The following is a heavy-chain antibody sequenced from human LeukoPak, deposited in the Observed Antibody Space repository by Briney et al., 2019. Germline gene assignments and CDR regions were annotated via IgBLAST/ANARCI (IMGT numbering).Heavy chain of an antibody. CDR1: GGSISSGSYD. CDR3: TKGRGI. J-gene: IGHJ4*02. D-gene: IGHD3-10*01. Sequence: SETLSLTCTVSGGSISSGSYDWYWIRQPAGKGLEWTGHLYTSGRMSYNPSLKSRVTISVDTSKNQFSLKLTSVTAADTAVYYCTKGRGIWGQGTLVTVSS. V-gene: IGHV4-61*09. CDR2: LYTSGRM.